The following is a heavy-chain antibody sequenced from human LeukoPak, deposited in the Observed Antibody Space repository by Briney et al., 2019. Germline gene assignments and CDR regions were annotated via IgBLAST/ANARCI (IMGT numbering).Heavy chain of an antibody. Sequence: ASVKVSCKASGGTFSSYAISWVRQAPGQGLEWTGRIIPILGIANYAQKFQGRVTITADKSTSTAYMELSSLRSEDTAVYYCASSSRGYSYGAQDYWGQGTLVTVSS. CDR3: ASSSRGYSYGAQDY. CDR1: GGTFSSYA. D-gene: IGHD5-18*01. J-gene: IGHJ4*02. CDR2: IIPILGIA. V-gene: IGHV1-69*04.